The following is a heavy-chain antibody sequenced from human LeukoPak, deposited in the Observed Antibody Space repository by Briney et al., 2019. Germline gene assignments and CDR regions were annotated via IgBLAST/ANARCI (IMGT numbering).Heavy chain of an antibody. D-gene: IGHD2-15*01. CDR1: GVTFSDYY. Sequence: ASVKVSRKASGVTFSDYYMHWVRQAPGQGLEWMGWINPASGDTKYAQKFQGRITMTRDTSISTADMELSRLRSDDTAVYYCAASGGYQRNYWGQGTLVTVSS. CDR2: INPASGDT. CDR3: AASGGYQRNY. V-gene: IGHV1-2*02. J-gene: IGHJ4*02.